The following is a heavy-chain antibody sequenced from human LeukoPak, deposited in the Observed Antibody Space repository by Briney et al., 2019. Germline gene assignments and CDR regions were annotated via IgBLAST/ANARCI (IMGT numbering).Heavy chain of an antibody. Sequence: PGGSLRLSCAASGFTFSSYAMSWVRQAPGKGLEWVSAISGSGGSTYYADSVKGRFTISRDNSKNTLFLQMNGLRADDTAVYYCAKIRYSSSSGDFDYWGQGTLVTVSS. D-gene: IGHD6-6*01. CDR1: GFTFSSYA. J-gene: IGHJ4*02. CDR3: AKIRYSSSSGDFDY. CDR2: ISGSGGST. V-gene: IGHV3-23*01.